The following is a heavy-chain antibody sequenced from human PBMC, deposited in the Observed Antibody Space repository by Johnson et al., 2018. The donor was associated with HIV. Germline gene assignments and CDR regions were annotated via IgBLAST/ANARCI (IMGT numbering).Heavy chain of an antibody. J-gene: IGHJ3*02. CDR3: ARGQLELRAFDI. CDR1: GFTFSSYA. V-gene: IGHV3-30-3*01. D-gene: IGHD1-1*01. Sequence: QVQLVESGGGVVQPGRSLRLSCAASGFTFSSYAMHWVRQAPGKGLEWVAVISYDGSNKYYADSVKGRFTISRVTSKNPLYLQMNSLRAEDTAVYYCARGQLELRAFDIWGQGTMVTVSS. CDR2: ISYDGSNK.